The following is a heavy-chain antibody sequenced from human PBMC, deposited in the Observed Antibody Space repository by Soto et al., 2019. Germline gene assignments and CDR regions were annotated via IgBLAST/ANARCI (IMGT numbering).Heavy chain of an antibody. V-gene: IGHV3-7*03. CDR2: IKQDGSEK. J-gene: IGHJ6*02. CDR1: GLTYSGNG. D-gene: IGHD1-26*01. Sequence: HPXEFLTPSIAASGLTYSGNGKGWVRKSPGKGLEWVANIKQDGSEKYYVDSVKGRFTISRDNAKNSLYLQMNSLRAEDTAVYYCAREMWVYYYYGVDVWGQGTTVTVSS. CDR3: AREMWVYYYYGVDV.